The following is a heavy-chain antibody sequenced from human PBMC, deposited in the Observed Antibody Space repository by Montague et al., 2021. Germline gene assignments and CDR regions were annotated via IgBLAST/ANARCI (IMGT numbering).Heavy chain of an antibody. V-gene: IGHV2-70*11. J-gene: IGHJ4*02. D-gene: IGHD6-13*01. Sequence: WLARIDWDDDKYYSTSLKTRLTISKDTSKNQVVRTMTNMDPVDTATYYCARIRVAAAGSPCEHWGQGILVTVAA. CDR3: ARIRVAAAGSPCEH. CDR2: IDWDDDK.